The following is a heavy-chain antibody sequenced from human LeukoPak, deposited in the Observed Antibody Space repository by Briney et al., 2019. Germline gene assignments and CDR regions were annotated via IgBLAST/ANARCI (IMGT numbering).Heavy chain of an antibody. V-gene: IGHV3-21*01. D-gene: IGHD3-22*01. Sequence: GSLRLSCAASGFTFSSYSMNWVRQAPGKGLEWVSSISSSSNHIYYADSVKGRFTISRDNAKNSLYLQMNSLRAEDTAVYYCAQNFYDSSGLYFDYWGQGTLVTVSS. J-gene: IGHJ4*02. CDR2: ISSSSNHI. CDR3: AQNFYDSSGLYFDY. CDR1: GFTFSSYS.